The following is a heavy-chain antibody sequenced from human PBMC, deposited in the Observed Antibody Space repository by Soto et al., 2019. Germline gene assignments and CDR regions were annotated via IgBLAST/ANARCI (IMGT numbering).Heavy chain of an antibody. J-gene: IGHJ5*02. V-gene: IGHV3-9*01. CDR2: ISWNSGSI. CDR3: AKDSTYSSSWFWFDT. D-gene: IGHD6-13*01. CDR1: GFTFDDYA. Sequence: GGSLRLSCAASGFTFDDYAMHWVRQAPGKGLEWVSGISWNSGSIGYADSVKGRFTISRDNAKNSLYLQMNSLRAEDTALYYCAKDSTYSSSWFWFDTWGQGTLVTVSS.